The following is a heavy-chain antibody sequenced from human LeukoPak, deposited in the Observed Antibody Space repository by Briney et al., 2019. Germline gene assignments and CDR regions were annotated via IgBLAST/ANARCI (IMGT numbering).Heavy chain of an antibody. D-gene: IGHD3-22*01. J-gene: IGHJ4*02. CDR3: AREPEYYYDSSGYKTENFDY. CDR1: GGSISSGGYY. Sequence: SETLSLTCTVSGGSISSGGYYWSWIRQHPGKGLEWIGYIYYSGSTYYNPSLKSRVTISVDTSKNQFSLKLSSVTAADTAVYYCAREPEYYYDSSGYKTENFDYWGQGTLVTVSP. V-gene: IGHV4-31*03. CDR2: IYYSGST.